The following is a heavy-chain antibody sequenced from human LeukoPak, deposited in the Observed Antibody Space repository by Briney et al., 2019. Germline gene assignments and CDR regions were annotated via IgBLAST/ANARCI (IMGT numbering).Heavy chain of an antibody. D-gene: IGHD6-19*01. Sequence: SETLSLTCTVSGGSISSYYWGWIRQPPGKGLEWIGSIYYSGSTYYNPSLKSRVTISVDTSKNQFSLKLSSVTAADTAVYYCARRYSSGWTGDHYFDYWGQGTLVTVSS. CDR1: GGSISSYY. V-gene: IGHV4-39*01. CDR3: ARRYSSGWTGDHYFDY. J-gene: IGHJ4*02. CDR2: IYYSGST.